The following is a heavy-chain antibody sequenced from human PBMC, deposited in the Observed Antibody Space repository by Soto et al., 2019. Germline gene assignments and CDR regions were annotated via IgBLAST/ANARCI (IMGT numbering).Heavy chain of an antibody. D-gene: IGHD4-17*01. CDR2: ISGSGGST. CDR3: AKDMGGDYVGWFDP. Sequence: GGSLSLSCAASGFTFSSYAMSWVRQALGKGLEWVSAISGSGGSTYYADSVKGRFTISRDNSKNTLYLQMNSLRAEDTVVYYCAKDMGGDYVGWFDPWGQGTLVTVSS. J-gene: IGHJ5*02. CDR1: GFTFSSYA. V-gene: IGHV3-23*01.